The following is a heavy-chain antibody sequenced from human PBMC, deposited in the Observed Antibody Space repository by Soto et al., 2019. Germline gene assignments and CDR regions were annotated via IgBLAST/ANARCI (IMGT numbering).Heavy chain of an antibody. CDR3: ARGFDSYFYGLDV. CDR2: IYHSGRT. Sequence: KTSETLSLTCAVSGGSISSGGYSWNWIRQPPGKGLEWIGYIYHSGRTYYNASLRSRLTFSVERSKNQFSLNLISVTAADTAVYYCARGFDSYFYGLDVWGQGTTVTVSS. V-gene: IGHV4-30-2*01. J-gene: IGHJ6*02. CDR1: GGSISSGGYS. D-gene: IGHD3-9*01.